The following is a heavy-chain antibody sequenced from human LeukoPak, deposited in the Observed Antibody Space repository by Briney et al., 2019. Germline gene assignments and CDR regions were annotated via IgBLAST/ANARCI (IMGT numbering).Heavy chain of an antibody. V-gene: IGHV4-59*11. Sequence: SETLSLTCTVSGGSISRHYWSWIRQPPGKGLEWIGYIYYSGSTNYNPFLKSRVTISVDTSKNQFSLKLSSVTAADTAVYYCARVKVGSSWYGYRGWFDPWGQGTLVTVSS. D-gene: IGHD6-13*01. CDR3: ARVKVGSSWYGYRGWFDP. CDR1: GGSISRHY. J-gene: IGHJ5*02. CDR2: IYYSGST.